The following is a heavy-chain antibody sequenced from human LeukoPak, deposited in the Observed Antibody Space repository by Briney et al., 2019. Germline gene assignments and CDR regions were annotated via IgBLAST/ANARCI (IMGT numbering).Heavy chain of an antibody. CDR3: VKRTTDYYYYDY. Sequence: GGSLRLSCAGSGFKFSSYAMSWVRQAPGKGLEWVSGIIGSGGNTYSADSVKGRFTISRDNSKNTLYLQTSSLRAEDTAVYYCVKRTTDYYYYDYWGRGTLVTVSS. CDR1: GFKFSSYA. J-gene: IGHJ4*02. CDR2: IIGSGGNT. D-gene: IGHD3-9*01. V-gene: IGHV3-23*01.